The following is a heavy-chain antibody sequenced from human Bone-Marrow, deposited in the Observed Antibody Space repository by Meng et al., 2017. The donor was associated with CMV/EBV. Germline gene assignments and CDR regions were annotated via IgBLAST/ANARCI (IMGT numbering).Heavy chain of an antibody. J-gene: IGHJ4*02. CDR2: INRSGTT. CDR3: GCCSSTSLSRGGDYFDY. V-gene: IGHV4-34*01. D-gene: IGHD2-2*01. Sequence: SQTLSLTCAVYGGSFTYYHWRWIRQPPGKGLERIGEINRSGTTKYNPSLKSRVTISVDTSKSQFSLKLSSVTAADTAVYYCGCCSSTSLSRGGDYFDYWGQGTLVTVSS. CDR1: GGSFTYYH.